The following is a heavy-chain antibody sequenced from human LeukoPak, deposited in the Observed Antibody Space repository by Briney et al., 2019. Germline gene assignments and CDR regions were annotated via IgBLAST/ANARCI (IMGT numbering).Heavy chain of an antibody. J-gene: IGHJ4*02. CDR1: VFTFSSYA. CDR3: ARGAQIWSPLNFDY. Sequence: GGSLRLSFASSVFTFSSYAMHWVRQAPGKGLEYVSAISSNGGSTYYANSVKGRFTISRDNSKNTLYLQMGSLRAEDMAVYYCARGAQIWSPLNFDYWGQGTLVTVSS. CDR2: ISSNGGST. V-gene: IGHV3-64*01. D-gene: IGHD5-18*01.